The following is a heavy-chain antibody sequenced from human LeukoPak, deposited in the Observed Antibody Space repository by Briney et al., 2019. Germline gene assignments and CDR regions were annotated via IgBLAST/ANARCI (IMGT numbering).Heavy chain of an antibody. Sequence: SETLSLTCTVSGGSISSYYWSWIRQPPGEGLEWIGYFYYSGSTNYNPSLKSRVTISVDTSKNQFSLKLSSVTAADTAVYYCARGPLAAAGTLTYYYYGMDVWGQGTTVTVSS. V-gene: IGHV4-59*12. CDR2: FYYSGST. CDR1: GGSISSYY. CDR3: ARGPLAAAGTLTYYYYGMDV. J-gene: IGHJ6*02. D-gene: IGHD6-13*01.